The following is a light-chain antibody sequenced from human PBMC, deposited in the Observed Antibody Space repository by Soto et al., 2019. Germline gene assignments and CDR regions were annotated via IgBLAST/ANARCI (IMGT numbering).Light chain of an antibody. V-gene: IGKV3-11*01. CDR2: DAS. Sequence: EIVFSLLPATLSLSPREKATPSSPALQSFSSSSLRWCEQKPGQLTRLLIYDASHRAAGIPARFSGSGFGTDFTLTISSIEPEDAAVYYCQQRSNWPPITFGQGTRLE. CDR3: QQRSNWPPIT. J-gene: IGKJ5*01. CDR1: QSFSSSS.